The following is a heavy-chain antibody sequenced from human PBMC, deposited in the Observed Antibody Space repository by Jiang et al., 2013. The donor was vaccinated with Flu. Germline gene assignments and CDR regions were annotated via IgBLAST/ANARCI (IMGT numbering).Heavy chain of an antibody. J-gene: IGHJ3*01. CDR1: GYKFTNFW. Sequence: SLRISCETSGYKFTNFWIGWVRQKPGKGLEWMGIILPLDSDARYSPSFQGQVTMSADQSISTAYLHWSSLQTSDTATYYCARQVTFGGVIVKDAFDVWGQGTLVNVSS. CDR3: ARQVTFGGVIVKDAFDV. V-gene: IGHV5-51*01. D-gene: IGHD3-16*02. CDR2: ILPLDSDA.